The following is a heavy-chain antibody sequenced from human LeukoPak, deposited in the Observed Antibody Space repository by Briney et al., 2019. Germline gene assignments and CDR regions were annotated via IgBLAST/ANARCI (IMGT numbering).Heavy chain of an antibody. CDR3: ARVGNYYDSSGYYDRDDY. J-gene: IGHJ4*02. V-gene: IGHV3-74*01. CDR1: GFTFSSYW. CDR2: INTDGSST. D-gene: IGHD3-22*01. Sequence: GGSLRLSCAASGFTFSSYWMHWVRQAPGKGLVWVSRINTDGSSTGYADSVKGRFTISRDNAKNTLYLQMNSLRAEDTAVYYCARVGNYYDSSGYYDRDDYWGQGTLVTVSS.